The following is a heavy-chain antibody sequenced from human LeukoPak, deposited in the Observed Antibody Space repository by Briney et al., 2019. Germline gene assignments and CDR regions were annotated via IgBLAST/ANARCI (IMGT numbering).Heavy chain of an antibody. CDR2: INHSGST. CDR3: ARLVPAAMDVDY. V-gene: IGHV4-34*01. D-gene: IGHD2-2*01. CDR1: GGSFSGYY. J-gene: IGHJ4*02. Sequence: PSETLSLTCAVHGGSFSGYYWSWIRQPPGKGLEWIGEINHSGSTNYNPSLKSRVTISVDTSKNQFSLKLSSVTAADTAVYYCARLVPAAMDVDYWGQGTLVTVSS.